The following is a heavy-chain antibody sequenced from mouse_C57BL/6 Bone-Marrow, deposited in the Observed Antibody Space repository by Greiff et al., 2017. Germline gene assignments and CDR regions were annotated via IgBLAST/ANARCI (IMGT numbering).Heavy chain of an antibody. J-gene: IGHJ2*01. D-gene: IGHD2-4*01. CDR1: GYTFPSSW. CDR2: IHPSDSDT. V-gene: IGHV1-74*01. Sequence: VQLQQPGAELVKPGASVKVSCKASGYTFPSSWMHWVQQRPGQGLESIGRIHPSDSDTTYNHKSKGKATWTVDKTSSTAYMQLSSLTSEDSAVYYCAINSDYDGGDYWGQGTTLTVSS. CDR3: AINSDYDGGDY.